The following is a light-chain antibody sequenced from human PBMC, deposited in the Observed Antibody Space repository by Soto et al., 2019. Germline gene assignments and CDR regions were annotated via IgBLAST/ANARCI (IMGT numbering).Light chain of an antibody. V-gene: IGLV2-14*01. J-gene: IGLJ1*01. CDR2: DVS. CDR1: SSDVGGYNY. CDR3: SSYTSSCTYV. Sequence: QSALTQPASVSGSPGQSITFSCTGTSSDVGGYNYVSWYQQHPGKAPKLMIYDVSNRPSGVSNRFSGSKSGNTASLTISGLKAEDEADYYCSSYTSSCTYVFGTGTKLTVL.